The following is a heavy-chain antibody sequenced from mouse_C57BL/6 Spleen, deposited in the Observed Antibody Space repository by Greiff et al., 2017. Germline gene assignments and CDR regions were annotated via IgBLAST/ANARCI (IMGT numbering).Heavy chain of an antibody. D-gene: IGHD1-1*01. V-gene: IGHV1-53*01. CDR1: GYTFTSYW. CDR2: INPSNGGT. Sequence: VQLQQPGTELVKPGASVKLSCKASGYTFTSYWMHWVKQRPGQGLEWIGNINPSNGGTNYNEKFKSKATLTVDKSSSTAYMQLSSLSSEDSAVYYCARDYYGSSRYFDVWGTGTTVTVSS. CDR3: ARDYYGSSRYFDV. J-gene: IGHJ1*03.